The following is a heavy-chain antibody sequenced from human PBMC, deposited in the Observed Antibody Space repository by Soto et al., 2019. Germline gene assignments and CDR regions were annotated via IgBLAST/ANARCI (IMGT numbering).Heavy chain of an antibody. V-gene: IGHV3-21*01. CDR2: ISSSSNYI. Sequence: EVQLVESGGGLVKPGGSLRLSCAASGFTFSSYNMNWVRQAPGKGLEWVSSISSSSNYIYSADSVKGRFTISRDNAKNSLYLQMNSLRAEDTAVYYCARGRDGITMVRGADWGQGTLVTVSS. D-gene: IGHD3-10*01. CDR1: GFTFSSYN. CDR3: ARGRDGITMVRGAD. J-gene: IGHJ4*02.